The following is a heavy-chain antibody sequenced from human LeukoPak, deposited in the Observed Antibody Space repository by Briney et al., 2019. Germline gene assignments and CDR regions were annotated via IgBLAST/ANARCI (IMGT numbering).Heavy chain of an antibody. CDR3: ARMVRERHFFDI. CDR2: INHSGNI. Sequence: SETLSRTCAVYGGSFSAYYWSWIRRPPGKGLEWIAEINHSGNINYNPSLESRVTLSVDTSKHQFSLRLRSVTAADTAVYFCARMVRERHFFDIWGQGTGVTVSS. D-gene: IGHD3-10*01. CDR1: GGSFSAYY. V-gene: IGHV4-34*01. J-gene: IGHJ3*02.